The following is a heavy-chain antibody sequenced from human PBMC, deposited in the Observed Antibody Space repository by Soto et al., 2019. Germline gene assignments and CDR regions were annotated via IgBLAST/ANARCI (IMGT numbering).Heavy chain of an antibody. J-gene: IGHJ4*02. CDR3: ASHPPRGDYNKYATTY. CDR2: TSGSSSYT. D-gene: IGHD4-4*01. Sequence: QVELVESGGGLVKPGGSLRLSCAASGFTFSDNFMSWIRQAPGKGLEWLSYTSGSSSYTNNADSVKGRFTISRDNAKHSVYLQMNSLRAEDTAVYYCASHPPRGDYNKYATTYWGPGTLVTVSS. V-gene: IGHV3-11*05. CDR1: GFTFSDNF.